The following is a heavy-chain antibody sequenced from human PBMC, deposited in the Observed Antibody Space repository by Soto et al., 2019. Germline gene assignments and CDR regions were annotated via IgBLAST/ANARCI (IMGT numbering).Heavy chain of an antibody. J-gene: IGHJ4*02. CDR1: GRRMSNNA. V-gene: IGHV3-23*01. CDR3: ATTIIHYCSVS. CDR2: MTSNGGST. Sequence: EVQLLESGGGLVQPGGSLRLSCAVAGRRMSNNAMTWVRQAPGKGLEWVSLMTSNGGSTYYADSVEGRVTISRDTSKNTLYLQINSLRVEDTAIYYCATTIIHYCSVSWGQGTLVTVSS. D-gene: IGHD2-21*02.